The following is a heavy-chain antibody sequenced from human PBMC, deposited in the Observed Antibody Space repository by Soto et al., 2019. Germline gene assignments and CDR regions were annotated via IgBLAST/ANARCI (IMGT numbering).Heavy chain of an antibody. J-gene: IGHJ4*02. V-gene: IGHV2-5*02. CDR3: AHAYGGRSLY. CDR2: IYWDDSK. D-gene: IGHD1-26*01. CDR1: GFSLPTDRVG. Sequence: QITLKESGPTLVKPTQTLTLTCTFSGFSLPTDRVGVGWIRQPPGKALEWLAVIYWDDSKTYRPSLKSRLTITKDTATNQVGLTMTDMDPVDTATYYCAHAYGGRSLYWGQGTLVTVSS.